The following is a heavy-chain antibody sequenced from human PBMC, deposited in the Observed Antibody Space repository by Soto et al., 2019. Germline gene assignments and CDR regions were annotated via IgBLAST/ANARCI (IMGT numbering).Heavy chain of an antibody. V-gene: IGHV3-21*01. CDR1: GFTFSSYS. CDR3: ARWYNWNRDDAFDI. CDR2: ISSSSSYI. D-gene: IGHD1-20*01. J-gene: IGHJ3*02. Sequence: EVPLVESGGGLVKPGGSLRLSCAASGFTFSSYSMNWVRQAPGKGLEWVSSISSSSSYIYYADSVKGRFTISRDNAKNSLYLQMNSLRAEDTAVYYCARWYNWNRDDAFDIWGQGTMVTVSS.